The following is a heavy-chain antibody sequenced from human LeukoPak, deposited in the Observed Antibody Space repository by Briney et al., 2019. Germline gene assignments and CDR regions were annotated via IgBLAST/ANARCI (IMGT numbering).Heavy chain of an antibody. CDR3: ARDRDYYDSSGYTYAFDI. CDR2: IYYSGST. CDR1: GGSISSSSYY. D-gene: IGHD3-22*01. Sequence: SETLSLTCTVSGGSISSSSYYWGWIRQPPGKGLEWIGSIYYSGSTYYNPSLKSRVTMSVDTSKNQFSLKLSSVTAADTAVYYCARDRDYYDSSGYTYAFDIWGQGTMVTVSS. J-gene: IGHJ3*02. V-gene: IGHV4-39*07.